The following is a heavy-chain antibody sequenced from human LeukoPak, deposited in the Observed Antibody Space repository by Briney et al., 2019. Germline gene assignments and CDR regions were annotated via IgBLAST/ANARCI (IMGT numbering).Heavy chain of an antibody. D-gene: IGHD2-2*02. CDR1: GYTFTSYY. Sequence: ASVKVSCRASGYTFTSYYMHWVRQAPGRGLEWMGIINPGGGSTSYAQKFQGRVTMTRDTSTSTVYMELSSLRSEDTAVYYCAKGIVVVPAAIGLSWFDPWGQGTLVTVSS. J-gene: IGHJ5*02. V-gene: IGHV1-46*01. CDR3: AKGIVVVPAAIGLSWFDP. CDR2: INPGGGST.